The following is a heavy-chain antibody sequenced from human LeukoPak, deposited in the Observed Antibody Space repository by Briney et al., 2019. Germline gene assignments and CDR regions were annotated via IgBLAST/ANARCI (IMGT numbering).Heavy chain of an antibody. D-gene: IGHD2-2*01. CDR1: GFTVSSNY. CDR2: IYSGGST. V-gene: IGHV3-53*01. Sequence: GGSLRLSCAASGFTVSSNYMSWVRQAPGKGLEWVSVIYSGGSTYYADSVKGRFTISRDNSKNTLCLQMNSLRAEDTAVYYCARGAIPSLEYYFDYWGQGTLVTVSS. CDR3: ARGAIPSLEYYFDY. J-gene: IGHJ4*02.